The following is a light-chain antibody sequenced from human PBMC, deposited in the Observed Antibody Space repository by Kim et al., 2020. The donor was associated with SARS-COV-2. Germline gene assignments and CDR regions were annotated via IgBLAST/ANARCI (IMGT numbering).Light chain of an antibody. CDR2: DIT. Sequence: QSALTQPASLSGSRGQSITISCIGSSSDIGDSKHVCWYQQHPGKAPKLIIYDITNRPSGLSSRFSGSKSGNTASLTISGLQGEDEAVYYCSSYTTSGTLVFGGGTKVTVL. V-gene: IGLV2-14*03. CDR3: SSYTTSGTLV. J-gene: IGLJ2*01. CDR1: SSDIGDSKH.